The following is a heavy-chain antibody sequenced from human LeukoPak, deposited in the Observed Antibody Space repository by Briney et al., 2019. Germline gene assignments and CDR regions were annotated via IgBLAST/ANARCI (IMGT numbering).Heavy chain of an antibody. J-gene: IGHJ4*02. Sequence: ASVKVSCKASGYTFITYYIHCVRQAPGQGLGWMGIISPSGGSTTYAQRFQGRVTMTGDTSTSTVYMELSSLRSEDTAVYYCARSRLLLDYWGQGTLVTVSS. CDR1: GYTFITYY. CDR3: ARSRLLLDY. CDR2: ISPSGGST. V-gene: IGHV1-46*01. D-gene: IGHD2-21*02.